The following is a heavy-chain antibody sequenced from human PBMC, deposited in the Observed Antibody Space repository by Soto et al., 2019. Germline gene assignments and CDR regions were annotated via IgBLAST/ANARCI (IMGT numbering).Heavy chain of an antibody. CDR3: ARRGSGYYLEY. J-gene: IGHJ4*02. D-gene: IGHD3-22*01. Sequence: TLSLTCTVSGGSISSGDYYWSWIRQPPGKGLEWIGYIYYSGSTDYNPSLKSRVTISSDTSKNQFSLKLSSVTAADTAVYYCARRGSGYYLEYWGQGTLVTVSS. V-gene: IGHV4-30-4*01. CDR2: IYYSGST. CDR1: GGSISSGDYY.